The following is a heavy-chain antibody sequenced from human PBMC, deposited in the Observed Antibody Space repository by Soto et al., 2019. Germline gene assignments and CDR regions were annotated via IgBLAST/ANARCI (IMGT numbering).Heavy chain of an antibody. CDR3: ARAMVRGVIISIDY. CDR2: ISANYGNT. V-gene: IGHV1-18*01. J-gene: IGHJ4*02. D-gene: IGHD3-10*01. CDR1: GYTFTSYG. Sequence: GASVKVSCKASGYTFTSYGISWVRQAPGQGLEWMGWISANYGNTNYAQKLQGRVTITTDESTSTAYMELRSLKSDDTAVYYCARAMVRGVIISIDYWGQGTLVTVSS.